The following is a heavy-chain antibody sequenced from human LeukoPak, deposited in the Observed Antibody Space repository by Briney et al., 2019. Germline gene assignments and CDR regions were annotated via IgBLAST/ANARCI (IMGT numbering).Heavy chain of an antibody. J-gene: IGHJ4*02. Sequence: GESLKISCKGSGYSFTNYWIGWVRQMPGKGLEWMGIIYPGDSDTRYSPSFQGQVTISADKSISTAYLQWSSLKASDTAMYYCARLSHRRAVAGDFFDYWGQGTLVTVSS. D-gene: IGHD6-19*01. CDR2: IYPGDSDT. CDR1: GYSFTNYW. V-gene: IGHV5-51*01. CDR3: ARLSHRRAVAGDFFDY.